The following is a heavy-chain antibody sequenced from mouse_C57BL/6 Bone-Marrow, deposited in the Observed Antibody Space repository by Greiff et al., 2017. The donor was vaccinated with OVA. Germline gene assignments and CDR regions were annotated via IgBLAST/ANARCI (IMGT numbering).Heavy chain of an antibody. CDR2: IYIGNGYT. Sequence: EVKLQESGAELVRPGSSVKMSCKTSGYTFTSYGINWVKQRPGQGLEWIGYIYIGNGYTEYNEKFKGKATLTSDTSSSTAYMQLSSLTSEDSAIYFCARLSIYYDYGYYFDYWGQGTTLTVSS. D-gene: IGHD2-4*01. V-gene: IGHV1-58*01. CDR1: GYTFTSYG. J-gene: IGHJ2*01. CDR3: ARLSIYYDYGYYFDY.